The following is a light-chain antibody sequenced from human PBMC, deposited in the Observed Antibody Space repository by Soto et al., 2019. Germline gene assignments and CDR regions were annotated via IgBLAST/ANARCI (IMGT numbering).Light chain of an antibody. V-gene: IGLV2-14*01. CDR3: SSYTRSSAVV. CDR1: SSDVGAYNY. CDR2: DVS. J-gene: IGLJ2*01. Sequence: QAVVTQPASVSGSPGQSITISCTGTSSDVGAYNYVSWYQQHPGTAPKLMIYDVSNRPSGVSDRFSGSKSGNTASLTISGLQAEDEADYYCSSYTRSSAVVFGGGTKLNV.